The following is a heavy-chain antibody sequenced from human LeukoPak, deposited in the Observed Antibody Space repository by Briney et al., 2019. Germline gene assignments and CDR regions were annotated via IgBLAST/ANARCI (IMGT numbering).Heavy chain of an antibody. CDR3: ARGNTASYNWFDP. J-gene: IGHJ5*02. Sequence: PSETLSLTCTVSGGSISSSSYYWGWIRQPPGKGLEWIGSVYYSGSTYYNPSLKSRVTISIDTSKNQFSLKLSSVTAADTAVYYCARGNTASYNWFDPWGQGTLVTVSS. CDR2: VYYSGST. CDR1: GGSISSSSYY. D-gene: IGHD4-17*01. V-gene: IGHV4-39*01.